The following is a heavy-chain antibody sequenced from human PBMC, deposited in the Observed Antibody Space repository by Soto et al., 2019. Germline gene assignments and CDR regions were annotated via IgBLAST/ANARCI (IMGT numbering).Heavy chain of an antibody. CDR3: ARDSGQWLVLLSVLVY. D-gene: IGHD6-19*01. Sequence: QVQLVQSGAEVKKPGSSVKVSCKASGGTFSSYAISWVRQAPGQGLEWMGGIIPIFGTANYAQKFQGRATITADEPTSTAYMELSSLRSEDTAVYYCARDSGQWLVLLSVLVYWGQGTLVTVSS. CDR1: GGTFSSYA. V-gene: IGHV1-69*01. CDR2: IIPIFGTA. J-gene: IGHJ4*02.